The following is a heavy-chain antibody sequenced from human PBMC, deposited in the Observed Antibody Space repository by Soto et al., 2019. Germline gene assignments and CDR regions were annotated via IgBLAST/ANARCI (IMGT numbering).Heavy chain of an antibody. CDR1: GGSISSGGNY. Sequence: QVQLQESGPGLVKPSQTLSLTCTVSGGSISSGGNYWSWIRQHPGKGLEWIGYIYYSGSTYYNPSLKSRVTISVDTSKNQCSLKLSSVTAADTAVYYCARGYCSGGSCYSESGFDYWGQGTLVTVSS. J-gene: IGHJ4*02. D-gene: IGHD2-15*01. CDR2: IYYSGST. CDR3: ARGYCSGGSCYSESGFDY. V-gene: IGHV4-31*03.